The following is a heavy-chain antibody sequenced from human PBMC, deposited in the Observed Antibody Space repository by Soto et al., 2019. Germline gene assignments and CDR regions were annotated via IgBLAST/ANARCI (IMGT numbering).Heavy chain of an antibody. CDR1: GFTVSSNY. V-gene: IGHV3-66*01. Sequence: GGSLRLSCAASGFTVSSNYMSWVRQAPGKGLEWVSVIYSGGSTYYADSVKGRFTISRDNSKNTLYLQMNSLRAEDTAVYYCARDHRYYDSSGYSFGYWGQGTQVTVSS. CDR2: IYSGGST. CDR3: ARDHRYYDSSGYSFGY. D-gene: IGHD3-22*01. J-gene: IGHJ4*02.